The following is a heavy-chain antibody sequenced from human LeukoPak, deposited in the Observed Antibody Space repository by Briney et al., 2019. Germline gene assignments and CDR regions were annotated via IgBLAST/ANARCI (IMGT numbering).Heavy chain of an antibody. D-gene: IGHD2-15*01. Sequence: PSETLSLTCTVSGGSISSSSYYWAWIRQPPGKGLEWIGSIHYSGSTYYNPSLQSRVTISIDTSKNQFSLKLRFVTAADTAVYYCARDSAGGCSGGSCYGYYYYMDVWGKGTTVTVSS. CDR2: IHYSGST. CDR3: ARDSAGGCSGGSCYGYYYYMDV. CDR1: GGSISSSSYY. J-gene: IGHJ6*03. V-gene: IGHV4-39*07.